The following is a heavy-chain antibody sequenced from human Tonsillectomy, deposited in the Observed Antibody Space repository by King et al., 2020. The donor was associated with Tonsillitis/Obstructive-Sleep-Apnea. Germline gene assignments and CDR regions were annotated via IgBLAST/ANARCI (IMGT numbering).Heavy chain of an antibody. Sequence: QLVQSGGGLVQPGRSLRLSCTASGFTFGDYAMSWVRQAPGKGLEWVGFIRSKAYGGTTEYAASVKGRFTISRDDSNSIAYLQMNSLKTEDTAVYYCTRLPSRLLSTTNDAFDIWGQGTMVTVSS. J-gene: IGHJ3*02. V-gene: IGHV3-49*04. CDR3: TRLPSRLLSTTNDAFDI. CDR2: IRSKAYGGTT. D-gene: IGHD1/OR15-1a*01. CDR1: GFTFGDYA.